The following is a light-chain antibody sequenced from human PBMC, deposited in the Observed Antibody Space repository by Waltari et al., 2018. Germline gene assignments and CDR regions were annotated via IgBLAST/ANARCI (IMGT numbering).Light chain of an antibody. CDR1: NTDVGAYNY. Sequence: QSALTQPPSVSRPPRQSTLISCAGTNTDVGAYNYVHWFQHHPGQAPKHIIHDVNKRPWGVSSRFSASKSDNTASLTIFGLQAEDEANYYCTSFRSGASWVFGGGTTLTVL. V-gene: IGLV2-14*03. CDR3: TSFRSGASWV. J-gene: IGLJ3*02. CDR2: DVN.